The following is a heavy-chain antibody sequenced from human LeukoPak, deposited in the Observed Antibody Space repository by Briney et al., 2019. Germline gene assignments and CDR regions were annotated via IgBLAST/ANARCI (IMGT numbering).Heavy chain of an antibody. J-gene: IGHJ6*03. V-gene: IGHV3-23*01. CDR1: GFTFSSYA. Sequence: GGSLRLSCAASGFTFSSYAMSWVRQAPGKGLEWVSAISGSGGGTYYADSVKGRFTISRDNSKNTLYLQMNSLRAEDTAVYYCAKDMGIGYSYGYADYYYYYMDVWGKGTTVTVSS. D-gene: IGHD5-18*01. CDR3: AKDMGIGYSYGYADYYYYYMDV. CDR2: ISGSGGGT.